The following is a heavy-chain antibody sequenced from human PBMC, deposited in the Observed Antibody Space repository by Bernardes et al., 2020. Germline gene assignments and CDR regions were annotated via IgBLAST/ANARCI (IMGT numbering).Heavy chain of an antibody. Sequence: GGSLRPPCSGSGFTLRSYAMSWVRQAPGKGLEWVSSISNSDRYTYYAVSVKGLFTISRDISKDTLYLHMNILRTENTAIYYCGADCNFAWCLRPEQNWFDPWGKGTLVTGSS. V-gene: IGHV3-23*01. CDR2: ISNSDRYT. CDR1: GFTLRSYA. D-gene: IGHD3-9*01. CDR3: GADCNFAWCLRPEQNWFDP. J-gene: IGHJ5*02.